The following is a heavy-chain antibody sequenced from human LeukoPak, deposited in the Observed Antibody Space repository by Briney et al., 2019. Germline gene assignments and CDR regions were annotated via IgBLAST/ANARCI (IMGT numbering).Heavy chain of an antibody. CDR3: AKERISMVRGVIGRFDP. Sequence: GGSLRPSCAASGFTLSSYEMKWVRQAPGKGLEWVSYISSSGSTIYYADSAKGRLTISRDNSTNTLYLQMNSLRAEDTAVYYCAKERISMVRGVIGRFDPWGQGTLVTVSS. V-gene: IGHV3-48*03. D-gene: IGHD3-10*01. CDR2: ISSSGSTI. J-gene: IGHJ5*02. CDR1: GFTLSSYE.